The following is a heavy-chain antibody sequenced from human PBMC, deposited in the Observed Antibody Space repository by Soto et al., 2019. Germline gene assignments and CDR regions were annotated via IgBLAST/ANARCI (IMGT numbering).Heavy chain of an antibody. CDR1: GGTFSSYA. CDR2: IIPIFGTA. J-gene: IGHJ3*02. CDR3: AKVVGATGDDHDAFDI. D-gene: IGHD1-26*01. Sequence: QVQLVQSGAEVKKPGSSVKVSCKACGGTFSSYAISWVRQAPGQGLEWMGGIIPIFGTANYAQKFQGRVTITADESTSTAYMELSSLRSEATAVYYCAKVVGATGDDHDAFDIWGQGTMVTVSS. V-gene: IGHV1-69*12.